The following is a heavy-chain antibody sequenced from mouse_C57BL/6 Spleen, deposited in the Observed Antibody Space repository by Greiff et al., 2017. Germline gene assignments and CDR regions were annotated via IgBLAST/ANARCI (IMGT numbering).Heavy chain of an antibody. D-gene: IGHD2-4*01. V-gene: IGHV1-54*01. Sequence: QVQLQQSGAELVRPGTSVKVSCKASGYAFTNYLIEWVKQRPGQGLEWIGVIDPGSGGTNYNEKFKGKATLTADKSSSTAYMQLSSLTSEDSAVYFGARHGPYDYGDAMDYWGQGTSVTVSS. CDR1: GYAFTNYL. J-gene: IGHJ4*01. CDR3: ARHGPYDYGDAMDY. CDR2: IDPGSGGT.